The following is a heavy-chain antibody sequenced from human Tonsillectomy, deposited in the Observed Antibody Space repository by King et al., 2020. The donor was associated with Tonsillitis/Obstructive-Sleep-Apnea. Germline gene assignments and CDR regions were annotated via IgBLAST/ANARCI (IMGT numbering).Heavy chain of an antibody. D-gene: IGHD2-2*01. Sequence: VQLVESGGGVVQPGRSLRLSCAASGFTFSDYSMYWGRQAPGKGLEWGAVIWYDGSNKYSADSVKGRFTISRDNSKNTLYLQMNNLRADDTAVYYCARDQALGYCSSTSCSQIDYWGQGTLVTVSS. CDR2: IWYDGSNK. CDR3: ARDQALGYCSSTSCSQIDY. CDR1: GFTFSDYS. V-gene: IGHV3-33*01. J-gene: IGHJ4*02.